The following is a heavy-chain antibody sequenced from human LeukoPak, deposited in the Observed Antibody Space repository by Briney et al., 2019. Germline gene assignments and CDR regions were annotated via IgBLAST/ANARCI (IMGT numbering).Heavy chain of an antibody. J-gene: IGHJ4*02. V-gene: IGHV3-23*01. Sequence: GGSLRLSCAASGFTFRSSAMSWVRQAPGKGLEWVSTMSPSGGTYYADSVKGRFTISRDNSKNTLYLQMNSLRAEDTAIYYCAKDSGFSVTYVDCWGQGSLVSVSS. CDR3: AKDSGFSVTYVDC. D-gene: IGHD5/OR15-5a*01. CDR1: GFTFRSSA. CDR2: MSPSGGT.